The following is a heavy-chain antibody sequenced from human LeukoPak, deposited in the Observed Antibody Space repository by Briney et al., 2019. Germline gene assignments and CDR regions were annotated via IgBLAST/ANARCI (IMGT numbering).Heavy chain of an antibody. CDR1: GFTFSTYW. Sequence: GGSLRLSCAASGFTFSTYWMHWVRQAPGKGLVWVSRINVDGTTTTYADSVKGRFTISKDNAKNTLYLQMNSLRGEDTAVYYCARTFENTYGDYWGHGTLVTVSS. D-gene: IGHD5-18*01. CDR2: INVDGTTT. CDR3: ARTFENTYGDY. J-gene: IGHJ4*01. V-gene: IGHV3-74*01.